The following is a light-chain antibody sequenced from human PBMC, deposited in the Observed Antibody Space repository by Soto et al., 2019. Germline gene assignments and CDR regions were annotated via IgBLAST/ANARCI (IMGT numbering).Light chain of an antibody. CDR1: HTIATY. CDR2: GAS. V-gene: IGKV1-39*01. Sequence: IQMTQSPSSLSASVGDGFTLTCRASHTIATYLNWYQQKPGQVPEVLIYGASRLHVGVPSRFTGSGYGTDFTLTINNLQPEDFAIYYWQQFYDHTFGQGTKLEVK. CDR3: QQFYDHT. J-gene: IGKJ2*01.